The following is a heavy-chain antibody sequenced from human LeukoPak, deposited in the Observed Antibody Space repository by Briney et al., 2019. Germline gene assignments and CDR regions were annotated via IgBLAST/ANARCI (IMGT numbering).Heavy chain of an antibody. V-gene: IGHV3-74*01. CDR2: ITNDGSST. CDR1: GLTFSSHW. CDR3: ARGYCTSTSCYNDY. D-gene: IGHD2-2*02. Sequence: GGSLRLSCAASGLTFSSHWMHWVRQAPGKGLVWVSRITNDGSSTTYADSVKGRFTISRDNAKNMLYLQMNSLRTEDTAVYSCARGYCTSTSCYNDYWGQGTLVTVSS. J-gene: IGHJ4*02.